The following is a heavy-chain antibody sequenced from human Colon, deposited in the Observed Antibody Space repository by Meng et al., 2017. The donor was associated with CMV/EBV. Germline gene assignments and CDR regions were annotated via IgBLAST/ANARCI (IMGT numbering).Heavy chain of an antibody. CDR3: AKDKYYYDSSGYYRNPVFDY. CDR1: FSSYA. Sequence: FSSYALSWVRQSPGKWLAWVSTICGRGGRTYYSNSVKGRFTISRDNSKNTLYLQMNSLRAEDTAVYYCAKDKYYYDSSGYYRNPVFDYWGQGTLVTVSS. J-gene: IGHJ4*02. CDR2: ICGRGGRT. V-gene: IGHV3-23*01. D-gene: IGHD3-22*01.